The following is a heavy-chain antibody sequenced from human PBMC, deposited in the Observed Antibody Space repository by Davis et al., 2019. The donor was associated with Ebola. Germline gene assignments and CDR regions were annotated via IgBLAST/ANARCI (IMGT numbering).Heavy chain of an antibody. Sequence: PSETLSLTCTVSGGSISSGSYYWSWIRQPPGKGLEWIGYIYYSGSTNYNPSLKSRVTISVDTSKNQFSLKLSSVTAADTAVYYCARDPYYYGSLFDYWGQGTLVTVSS. CDR2: IYYSGST. J-gene: IGHJ4*02. CDR3: ARDPYYYGSLFDY. CDR1: GGSISSGSYY. V-gene: IGHV4-61*01. D-gene: IGHD3-10*01.